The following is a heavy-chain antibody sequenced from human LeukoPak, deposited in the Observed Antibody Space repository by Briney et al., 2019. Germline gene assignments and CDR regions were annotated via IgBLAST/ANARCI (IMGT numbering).Heavy chain of an antibody. J-gene: IGHJ6*02. CDR2: IRYDGSNK. D-gene: IGHD4-17*01. CDR1: GFTFSSYG. V-gene: IGHV3-30*02. CDR3: ARDGPVDYGDAYYGMDV. Sequence: GGSLRLSCAASGFTFSSYGMHWVRQAPGKGLEWVAFIRYDGSNKYYADSVKGRFTISRDNSKNTLYLQMNSLRAEDTAVYYCARDGPVDYGDAYYGMDVWGQGTTVTVSS.